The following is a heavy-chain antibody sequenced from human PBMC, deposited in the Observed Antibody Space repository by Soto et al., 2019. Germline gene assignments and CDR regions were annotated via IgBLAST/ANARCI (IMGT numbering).Heavy chain of an antibody. CDR2: INNDGSNI. V-gene: IGHV3-74*01. CDR1: GFTFSIYW. J-gene: IGHJ4*02. D-gene: IGHD5-12*01. Sequence: PGGSLRLSCEASGFTFSIYWMHWVRQAPGKGLMWVSHINNDGSNIGYADSVKGRFTISRDNAKNTLYLQMNSLSAEDTAVYYCARDTPTVATDCWGPGPLVTVSS. CDR3: ARDTPTVATDC.